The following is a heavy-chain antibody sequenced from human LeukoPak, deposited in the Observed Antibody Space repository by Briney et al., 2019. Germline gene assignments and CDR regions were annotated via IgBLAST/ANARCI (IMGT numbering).Heavy chain of an antibody. CDR3: ARDLEWELGAFDI. J-gene: IGHJ3*02. V-gene: IGHV4-59*01. Sequence: SETLSLTCTVSGGSISSYYWSWIRQPPGKGLEWIGYIYYSGSTNYNPSLKSRVTISVDTSKNQFSPKLSSVTAADTAVYYCARDLEWELGAFDIWGQGTMVTVSS. CDR2: IYYSGST. D-gene: IGHD1-26*01. CDR1: GGSISSYY.